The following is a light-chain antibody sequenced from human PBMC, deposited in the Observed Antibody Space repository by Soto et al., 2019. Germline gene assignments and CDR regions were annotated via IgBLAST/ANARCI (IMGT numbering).Light chain of an antibody. V-gene: IGKV3-20*01. J-gene: IGKJ1*01. CDR1: QSVSSSF. CDR2: GAS. Sequence: PGERATLSCRASQSVSSSFLAWYQQKPGQAPRLLIYGASSRATGIPDRFSGSGSGTDFTLTISRLGPEDFAVYYCQQYGTSPWTFGQGTKVEIK. CDR3: QQYGTSPWT.